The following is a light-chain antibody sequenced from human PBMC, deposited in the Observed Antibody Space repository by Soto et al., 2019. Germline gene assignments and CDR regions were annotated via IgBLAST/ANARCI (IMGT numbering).Light chain of an antibody. CDR2: DVS. CDR1: NSDVGAYNY. CDR3: SSFTTSTTLV. Sequence: QSALTQPASVSGSPGQSITISCAGSNSDVGAYNYVSWYQQHPGKAPKLIIFDVSNRPSGVSDRFSASKSGNTASLTISGLQAEDEADYSCSSFTTSTTLVFGGGTKLTVL. J-gene: IGLJ3*02. V-gene: IGLV2-14*03.